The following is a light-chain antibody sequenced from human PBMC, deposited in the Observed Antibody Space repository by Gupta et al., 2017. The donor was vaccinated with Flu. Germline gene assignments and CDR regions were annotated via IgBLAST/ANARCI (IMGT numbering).Light chain of an antibody. CDR3: RQHVSSPKT. CDR1: QAVGTD. CDR2: AAS. Sequence: DIQMTQSPSSLSASVGDRVTITCRASQAVGTDLGWYQQKPGKAPKRLIYAASSLQAEVPSRFSGSGSETEFILTISNLQPEDFATYYCRQHVSSPKTFGQGTKVEVK. J-gene: IGKJ1*01. V-gene: IGKV1-17*02.